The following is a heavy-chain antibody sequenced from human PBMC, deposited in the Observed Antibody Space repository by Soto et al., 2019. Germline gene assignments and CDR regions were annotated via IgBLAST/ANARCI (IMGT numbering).Heavy chain of an antibody. V-gene: IGHV4-34*01. CDR2: INHSGST. CDR3: ARLGITIFGVVSRWFDP. CDR1: GGTFSGYY. J-gene: IGHJ5*02. Sequence: SETLSLTCAVYGGTFSGYYWSWIRQPLGKGLEWIGEINHSGSTNYNPSLKSRVTISVDTSKNQFSLKLSSVTAADTAVYYCARLGITIFGVVSRWFDPWGQGTLVTVS. D-gene: IGHD3-3*01.